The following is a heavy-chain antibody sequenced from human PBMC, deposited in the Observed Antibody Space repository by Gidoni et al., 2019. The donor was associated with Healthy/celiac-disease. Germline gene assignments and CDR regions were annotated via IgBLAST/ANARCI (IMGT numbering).Heavy chain of an antibody. J-gene: IGHJ4*02. V-gene: IGHV3-21*01. CDR3: ARDGVLRFDY. CDR2: ISSSSSYI. D-gene: IGHD2-8*01. Sequence: LEWVSSISSSSSYIYYADSVKGRFTISRDNAKNSLYLQMNSLRAEDTAMYYCARDGVLRFDYWGQGTLVTVSS.